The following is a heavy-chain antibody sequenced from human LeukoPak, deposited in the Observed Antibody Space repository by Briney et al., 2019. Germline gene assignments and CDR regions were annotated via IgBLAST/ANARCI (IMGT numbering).Heavy chain of an antibody. CDR1: VFILSSYW. J-gene: IGHJ4*02. CDR3: ARGPSGWGSLDS. Sequence: PGGSLRLSRAASVFILSSYWMHSLRQARAKELVWVSRINSDGSNTNYADSVKGRFTISRDNSKNTLYLQVKSLRAEDTAVYYCARGPSGWGSLDSWGQGTLVTVSS. V-gene: IGHV3-74*01. D-gene: IGHD7-27*01. CDR2: INSDGSNT.